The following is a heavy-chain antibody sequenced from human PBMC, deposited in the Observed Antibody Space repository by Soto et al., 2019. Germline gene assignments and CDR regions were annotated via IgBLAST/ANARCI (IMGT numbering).Heavy chain of an antibody. Sequence: QVQLVQSGAEVKKPGASVKVSCKASGYTFTSYYMHWVRQAPGQGLEWMGIINPSGGSTSYAQKFKGRVTMPRATSTSTVYRELSSVRSEDTAVYYCAGDLSGVVPAADADSGYDFGYGGQGPLVTVSS. V-gene: IGHV1-46*01. D-gene: IGHD5-12*01. CDR1: GYTFTSYY. J-gene: IGHJ4*02. CDR3: AGDLSGVVPAADADSGYDFGY. CDR2: INPSGGST.